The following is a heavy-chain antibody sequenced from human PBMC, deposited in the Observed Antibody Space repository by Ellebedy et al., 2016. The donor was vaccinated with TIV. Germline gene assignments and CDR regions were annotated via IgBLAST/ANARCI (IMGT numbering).Heavy chain of an antibody. V-gene: IGHV3-11*06. CDR3: VRTGRPWFDY. D-gene: IGHD2-8*02. J-gene: IGHJ4*02. Sequence: PGGSLRLSCVASGFTFSDYYMSWIRQAPGKGLEWVSTISTSNSYTKCADSVKGRFTVSRDDAKNSLYLHMNSLKAEDTAVYYCVRTGRPWFDYWGQGTLVTVSS. CDR2: ISTSNSYT. CDR1: GFTFSDYY.